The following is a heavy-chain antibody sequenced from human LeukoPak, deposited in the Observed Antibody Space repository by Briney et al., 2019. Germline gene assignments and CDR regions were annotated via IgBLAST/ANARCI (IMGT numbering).Heavy chain of an antibody. V-gene: IGHV4-39*07. CDR1: GGSISSSSYY. CDR3: ARVSGYSYGSTDY. Sequence: SETLSLTCTVSGGSISSSSYYWGWIRQPPGKGLEWIGSIYYSGSTYYNPSLKSRVTISVDTSKNQFSLKLSSVTAADTAVYYCARVSGYSYGSTDYWGQGTLVTVSS. CDR2: IYYSGST. D-gene: IGHD5-18*01. J-gene: IGHJ4*02.